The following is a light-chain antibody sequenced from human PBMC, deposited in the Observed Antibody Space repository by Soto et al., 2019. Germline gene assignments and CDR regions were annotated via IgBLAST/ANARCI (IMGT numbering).Light chain of an antibody. CDR3: QQYNSSPT. J-gene: IGKJ1*01. Sequence: DIPMTQSPSTLSASVGDRVTITCRASQSISSWLAWYQQKPGKAPKLLIYKASSLESGVPSRFSGSGSGTEFTLTISSLQPDDFATYYCQQYNSSPTFGQGTMVEIK. CDR2: KAS. CDR1: QSISSW. V-gene: IGKV1-5*03.